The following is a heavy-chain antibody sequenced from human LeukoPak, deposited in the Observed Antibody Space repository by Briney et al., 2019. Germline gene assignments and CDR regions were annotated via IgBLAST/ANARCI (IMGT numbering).Heavy chain of an antibody. D-gene: IGHD5-18*01. J-gene: IGHJ6*02. CDR3: ARGPRDTATVAYYYYGMDI. CDR2: ISSRGSYI. Sequence: GGSLRLSCEVSEISFSSFHLNWVRQAPGKGLEWVSSISSRGSYIYYADSVKGRFTTSRDYTRNSMYLQMNGLRAKDTAVYYCARGPRDTATVAYYYYGMDIWGQGTTVTVS. V-gene: IGHV3-21*01. CDR1: EISFSSFH.